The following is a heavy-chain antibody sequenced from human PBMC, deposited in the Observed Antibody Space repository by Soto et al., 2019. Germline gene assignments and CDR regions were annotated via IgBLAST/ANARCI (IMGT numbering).Heavy chain of an antibody. V-gene: IGHV3-48*01. CDR1: GSTFSSYS. J-gene: IGHJ4*02. CDR2: ISSSSSTI. CDR3: ARVGTVLDY. Sequence: EVQLVESGGGLVQPGGSLRLSCAASGSTFSSYSMNWVRQAPGKGLEWVSYISSSSSTIYYADSVKGRFTISRDNAKNSLYLQMNSLRAEDTAVYYCARVGTVLDYWGQGTLVTVSS. D-gene: IGHD4-17*01.